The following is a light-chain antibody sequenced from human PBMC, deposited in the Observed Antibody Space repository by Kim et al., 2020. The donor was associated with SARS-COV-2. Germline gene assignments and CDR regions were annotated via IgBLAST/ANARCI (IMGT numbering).Light chain of an antibody. CDR3: QVWHSSTDHVV. Sequence: SYELTQPPSVSVAPGRTASITCGGNNIGRRSVHWYQQKPNQAPVMVIYDDTDRPSGIPERFSGSNSGNTATLTISRVEAGDEADYYCQVWHSSTDHVVFGGGTQLTVL. V-gene: IGLV3-21*04. J-gene: IGLJ3*02. CDR1: NIGRRS. CDR2: DDT.